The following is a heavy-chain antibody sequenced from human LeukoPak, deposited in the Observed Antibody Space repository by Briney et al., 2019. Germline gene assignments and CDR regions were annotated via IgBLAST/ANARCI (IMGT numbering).Heavy chain of an antibody. J-gene: IGHJ1*01. Sequence: GGSLRLSCAASGFTFSNHWMHWVRQAPGKGLEWVAVISYDGSNKYYADSVKGRFTISRDNSKNTLYLQMNSLRAEDTAVYYCAKVRGYCSGGSCYPAEYFQHWGQGTLVTVSS. V-gene: IGHV3-30*18. CDR1: GFTFSNHW. D-gene: IGHD2-15*01. CDR2: ISYDGSNK. CDR3: AKVRGYCSGGSCYPAEYFQH.